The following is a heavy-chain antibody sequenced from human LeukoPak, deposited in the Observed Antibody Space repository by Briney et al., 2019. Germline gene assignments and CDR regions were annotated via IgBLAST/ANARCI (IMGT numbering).Heavy chain of an antibody. CDR3: ATWGGNYYDSSGYYVY. V-gene: IGHV1-24*01. D-gene: IGHD3-22*01. CDR2: FDPEDGET. CDR1: GYTLTELS. J-gene: IGHJ4*02. Sequence: ASVKVSCKVSGYTLTELSMHWVRQAPGKGLEWMGGFDPEDGETIYAQKFQGRVTMTEDTSTDTAYMELSSLRSEDTAVYYCATWGGNYYDSSGYYVYWGQGTLVTVSS.